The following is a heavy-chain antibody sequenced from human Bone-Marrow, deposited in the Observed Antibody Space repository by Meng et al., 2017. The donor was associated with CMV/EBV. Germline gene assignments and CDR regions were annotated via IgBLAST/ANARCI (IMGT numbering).Heavy chain of an antibody. J-gene: IGHJ5*02. CDR3: ARRRIAAAGQRMRRWFDP. CDR2: INHSGST. Sequence: GSFSGYYWSWIRQPPGKGLEWIGEINHSGSTNYNPSLKSRVTISVDTSKNQFSLKLSSVTAADTAVYYYARRRIAAAGQRMRRWFDPWGQGTLVTVSS. D-gene: IGHD6-13*01. CDR1: GSFSGYY. V-gene: IGHV4-34*01.